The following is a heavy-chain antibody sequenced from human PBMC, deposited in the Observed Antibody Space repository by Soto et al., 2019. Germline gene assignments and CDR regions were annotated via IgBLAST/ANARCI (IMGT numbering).Heavy chain of an antibody. V-gene: IGHV3-64*01. Sequence: EVQLVESGGGLVQPGGSLRLSCAASGFTFSSYAMHWVRQAPGKGLEYVSAISSNGGSTYYANSVKGRFTISRDNSXXTLYLQMGSLRAEDMAVYYCARERYYYGSGSVFDYWGQGTLVTVSS. D-gene: IGHD3-10*01. CDR2: ISSNGGST. J-gene: IGHJ4*02. CDR3: ARERYYYGSGSVFDY. CDR1: GFTFSSYA.